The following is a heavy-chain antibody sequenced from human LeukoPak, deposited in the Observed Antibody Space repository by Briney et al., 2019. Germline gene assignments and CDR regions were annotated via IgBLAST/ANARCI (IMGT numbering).Heavy chain of an antibody. V-gene: IGHV4-59*01. CDR3: ARSGSGYYYFDY. Sequence: SGTLSLTCTVSGGSISSYYWSWIRQPPGKGLEWIGYIYYSGSTNYNPSLKSRVTTSVDTSKNQFSLKLSSVTAADTAVYYCARSGSGYYYFDYWGQGTLVTVSS. CDR1: GGSISSYY. D-gene: IGHD3-22*01. J-gene: IGHJ4*02. CDR2: IYYSGST.